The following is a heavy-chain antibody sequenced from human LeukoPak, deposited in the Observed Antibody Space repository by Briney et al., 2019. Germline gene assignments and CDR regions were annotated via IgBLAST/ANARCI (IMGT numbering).Heavy chain of an antibody. CDR1: GFTFSDYY. CDR3: ARKARGVFTPMDY. J-gene: IGHJ4*02. Sequence: AGGSLRLSCAASGFTFSDYYMSWIRQAPGKGLEWVSYISSSSSYTNYADSVKGRFTISRDIAKNSLYLQMNSLRAEDTAVYYCARKARGVFTPMDYWGQGTLVTVSS. D-gene: IGHD3-10*01. V-gene: IGHV3-11*06. CDR2: ISSSSSYT.